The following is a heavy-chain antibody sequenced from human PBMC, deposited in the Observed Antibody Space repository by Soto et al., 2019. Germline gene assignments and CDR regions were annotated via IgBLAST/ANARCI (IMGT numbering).Heavy chain of an antibody. CDR3: SRADYDRTGSIVV. V-gene: IGHV1-18*01. CDR2: INTNNGNT. Sequence: ASVKVSCKASGYTFTSYGINWVRQAPGQGLEWMGWINTNNGNTNYSQNLQGRVTMTTDTSATTAYMELSSLRSEDTAVYYFSRADYDRTGSIVVWGQGILVTVAS. CDR1: GYTFTSYG. D-gene: IGHD3-22*01. J-gene: IGHJ4*02.